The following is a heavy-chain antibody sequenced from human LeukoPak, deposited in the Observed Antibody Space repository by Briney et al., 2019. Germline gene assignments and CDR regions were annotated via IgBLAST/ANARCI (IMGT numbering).Heavy chain of an antibody. CDR2: IYYSGST. J-gene: IGHJ3*02. CDR3: ARGPLGAQGDAFDI. Sequence: SETLSLTCTVSGGSISSNSYYWGWIRQPPGKGLEWIGYIYYSGSTNYNPSLKSRVTISVDTSKNQFSLKLSSVTAADTAVYYCARGPLGAQGDAFDIWGQGTMVTVSS. CDR1: GGSISSNSYY. V-gene: IGHV4-61*05.